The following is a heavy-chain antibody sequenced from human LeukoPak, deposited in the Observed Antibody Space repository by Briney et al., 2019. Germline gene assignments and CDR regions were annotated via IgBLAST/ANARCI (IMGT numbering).Heavy chain of an antibody. V-gene: IGHV3-7*04. CDR2: INQDGSKK. D-gene: IGHD3-22*01. J-gene: IGHJ4*02. Sequence: GGSLRLSCAASGFTFSSYWMSWVRQAPGKGPEWVANINQDGSKKYYVDSVKGRFTISRDNAKKSLYLQMNSLRAEDTAVYYCARLYYDSSGYHYTIFDYWGQGTLVTVSS. CDR3: ARLYYDSSGYHYTIFDY. CDR1: GFTFSSYW.